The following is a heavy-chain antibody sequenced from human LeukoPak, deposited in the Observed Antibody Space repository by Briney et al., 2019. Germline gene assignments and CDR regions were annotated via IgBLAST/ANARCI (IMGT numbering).Heavy chain of an antibody. V-gene: IGHV3-33*08. Sequence: GGSLRLSCAASGFTFSSYGMHWVRQAPGKGREGVAVIWYDGSNKYYADSVKGRFTISRDNSKNTLYLQMNSLRAEDTAVYYCARDPLLYGDYYYGMDVWGQGTTVTVSS. CDR2: IWYDGSNK. CDR3: ARDPLLYGDYYYGMDV. D-gene: IGHD4-17*01. CDR1: GFTFSSYG. J-gene: IGHJ6*02.